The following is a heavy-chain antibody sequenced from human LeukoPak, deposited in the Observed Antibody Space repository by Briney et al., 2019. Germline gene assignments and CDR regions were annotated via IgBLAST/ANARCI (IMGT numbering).Heavy chain of an antibody. Sequence: SVKVSCKASGGTLISYTITWVRQAPGQGLEWMGGIIPIFGTADYAQKFQGRVTITADESTSTDYMELSSLRSEDTAVYYCAIPGVSDYWGQGTLVTVSS. CDR2: IIPIFGTA. CDR1: GGTLISYT. CDR3: AIPGVSDY. J-gene: IGHJ4*02. V-gene: IGHV1-69*13.